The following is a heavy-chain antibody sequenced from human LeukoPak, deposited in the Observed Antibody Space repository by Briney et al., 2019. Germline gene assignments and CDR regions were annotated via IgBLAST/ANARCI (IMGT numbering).Heavy chain of an antibody. CDR2: VNADNSNT. D-gene: IGHD6-19*01. Sequence: ASVKVSCKASGFPFTSYAIHWVRQAPGQRLEWMGWVNADNSNTKYSQEFQGRVTITRDTSASTAYMDLNSLRSEDMAVYYCAKDARRTFGLSSGLYRGSYYFDYWGQGTLVTVSS. CDR1: GFPFTSYA. J-gene: IGHJ4*02. CDR3: AKDARRTFGLSSGLYRGSYYFDY. V-gene: IGHV1-3*03.